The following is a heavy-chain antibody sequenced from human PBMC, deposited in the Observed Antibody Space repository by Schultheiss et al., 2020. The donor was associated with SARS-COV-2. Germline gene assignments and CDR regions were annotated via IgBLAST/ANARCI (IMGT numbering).Heavy chain of an antibody. J-gene: IGHJ4*02. V-gene: IGHV3-21*04. CDR2: ISSSSSYI. Sequence: GESLKISCAASGFTFSNAWMSWVRQAPGKGLEWVSSISSSSSYIYYADSVKGRFTISRDNSKNTLYLQMNSLRAEDTAVYYCAKDLGGIAVAGIYDYWGQGTLVTVSS. CDR1: GFTFSNAW. D-gene: IGHD6-19*01. CDR3: AKDLGGIAVAGIYDY.